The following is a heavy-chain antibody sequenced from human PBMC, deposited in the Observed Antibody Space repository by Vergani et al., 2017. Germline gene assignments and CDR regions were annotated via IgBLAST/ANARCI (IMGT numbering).Heavy chain of an antibody. CDR2: INPSGGHT. CDR1: GYTFSHYY. V-gene: IGHV1-46*03. J-gene: IGHJ4*02. D-gene: IGHD3-9*01. Sequence: QAQVVQSGAEVKKSGASVKVSCKTSGYTFSHYYMHWVRQAPGQGLEWMGIINPSGGHTNYAQKFQGRVTMTRDTSTSTVYMELSGLRSEDTAIYYCAGGDYDILTGYRYWGQGTLVTVSA. CDR3: AGGDYDILTGYRY.